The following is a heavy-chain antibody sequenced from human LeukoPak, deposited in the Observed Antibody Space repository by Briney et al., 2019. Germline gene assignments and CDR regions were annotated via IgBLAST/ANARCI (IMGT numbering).Heavy chain of an antibody. Sequence: SVKVSCKASGGTFSSYAISWVRQAPGQGLEWMGRIIPILGIANYAQKFQGRVTITADKSTSTAYMELSSLRSEDTAVYYCARDPKTGIAVAGTRWGQGTLVTVSS. D-gene: IGHD6-19*01. J-gene: IGHJ4*02. V-gene: IGHV1-69*04. CDR1: GGTFSSYA. CDR2: IIPILGIA. CDR3: ARDPKTGIAVAGTR.